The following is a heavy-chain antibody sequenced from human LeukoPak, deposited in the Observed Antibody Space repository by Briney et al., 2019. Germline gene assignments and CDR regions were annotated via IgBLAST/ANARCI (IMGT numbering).Heavy chain of an antibody. J-gene: IGHJ3*02. CDR1: GFTFSTYV. V-gene: IGHV3-30-3*01. D-gene: IGHD3-10*01. Sequence: GGSLRLSCAASGFTFSTYVMHWVRQAPGKGLEWVAVIASDGSHTFYVESVKGRFTISRDNSKNTLYLQMNSLRAEDTAVYFCARERQDTIVHSGAFDIWGQGTMVTVSS. CDR2: IASDGSHT. CDR3: ARERQDTIVHSGAFDI.